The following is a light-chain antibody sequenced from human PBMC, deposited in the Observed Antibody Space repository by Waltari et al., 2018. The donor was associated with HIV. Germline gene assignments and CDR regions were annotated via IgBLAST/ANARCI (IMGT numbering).Light chain of an antibody. J-gene: IGKJ1*01. V-gene: IGKV3-20*01. CDR3: QQYGSSSWT. CDR2: GAS. CDR1: QSLSSTY. Sequence: EIVLTQSPGTLSLSPGESATLSCRSSQSLSSTYLAWYQHKPGQSPRLLIYGASTMATGIPGRFSGSGSGTDFTLTISRLEPEDFAVYYCQQYGSSSWTFGQGTKVEI.